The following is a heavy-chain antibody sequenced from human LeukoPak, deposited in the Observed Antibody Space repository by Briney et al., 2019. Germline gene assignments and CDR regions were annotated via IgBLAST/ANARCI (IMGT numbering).Heavy chain of an antibody. V-gene: IGHV3-23*01. Sequence: GGSLKLSCAASGFTFTSYWMTWVRQAPGKGLEWVSGISNSGDSTYYADSVKGRFTISRDNSKNTLYLQMNSLRAEDTAVYYCAKPVYGSGSPDYWGQGILVTVSS. D-gene: IGHD3-10*01. J-gene: IGHJ4*02. CDR1: GFTFTSYW. CDR2: ISNSGDST. CDR3: AKPVYGSGSPDY.